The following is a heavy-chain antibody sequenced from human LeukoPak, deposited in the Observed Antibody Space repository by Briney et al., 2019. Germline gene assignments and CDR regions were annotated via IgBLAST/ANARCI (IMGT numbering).Heavy chain of an antibody. V-gene: IGHV4-39*01. CDR3: ARGSDYDILTGYSPLPTDY. D-gene: IGHD3-9*01. Sequence: SETLSLTCTVSGGSISSSSYYWGWIRQPPGKGLEWIGSIYYSGSTYYNPSLKSRVTISVDTSKNQFSLKLSSVTAADTAVYYCARGSDYDILTGYSPLPTDYWGQGTLVTVSS. CDR1: GGSISSSSYY. CDR2: IYYSGST. J-gene: IGHJ4*02.